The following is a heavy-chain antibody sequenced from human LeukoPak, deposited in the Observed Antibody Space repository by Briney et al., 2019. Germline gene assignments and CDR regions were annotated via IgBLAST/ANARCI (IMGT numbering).Heavy chain of an antibody. V-gene: IGHV3-7*01. CDR1: GFTFSSYW. D-gene: IGHD6-13*01. J-gene: IGHJ4*02. CDR3: ARVPYSSSWYGRGYYFDY. Sequence: SGGSLRLSCAASGFTFSSYWMSWVRQAPGKGLEWVANIKQDGSEKYYVDSVKGRFTISRDNAKNSLYLQMNSLRAEDTAVYYCARVPYSSSWYGRGYYFDYWGQGTLVTVSS. CDR2: IKQDGSEK.